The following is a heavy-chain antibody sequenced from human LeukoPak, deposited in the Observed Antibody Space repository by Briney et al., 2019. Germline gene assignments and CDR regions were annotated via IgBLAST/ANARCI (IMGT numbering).Heavy chain of an antibody. CDR1: GFTFSSYA. D-gene: IGHD6-13*01. J-gene: IGHJ5*02. V-gene: IGHV3-23*01. CDR2: ISGSGGST. Sequence: GGSLRLSCAASGFTFSSYAMSWVRQAPGKGLEWVSTISGSGGSTYYADSVKGRFTISRDNSRTTLYLQMNSLRAEDTAVYYCAKDRAAPATPYNWFDPWGQGTLVTVSS. CDR3: AKDRAAPATPYNWFDP.